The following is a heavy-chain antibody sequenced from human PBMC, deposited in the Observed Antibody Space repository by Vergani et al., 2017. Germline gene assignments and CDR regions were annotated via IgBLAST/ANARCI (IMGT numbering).Heavy chain of an antibody. Sequence: EVQLVASGGGLVQPGGSLRRSCAASGLTFSGYWLTWVRQAPGKGLEWVDNIKQDGSEKYYVDSVKGRFTIPRDNAKNSLYLQMKSLRAEDTAVYYCARDLGDVWGKGTTVTVSS. J-gene: IGHJ6*04. CDR2: IKQDGSEK. CDR1: GLTFSGYW. V-gene: IGHV3-7*01. CDR3: ARDLGDV.